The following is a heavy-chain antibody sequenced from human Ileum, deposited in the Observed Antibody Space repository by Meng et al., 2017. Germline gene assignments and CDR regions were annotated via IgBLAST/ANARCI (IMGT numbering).Heavy chain of an antibody. J-gene: IGHJ4*02. V-gene: IGHV6-1*01. CDR3: ARDSSSSAQSMHY. Sequence: SQTRSLTGAISGDSVSSNSVAWSWIRQSPSRGLEWLGRTYYRSKWYTDYAVSMKSRISINADTSKNQFSLQLNSVTPEDTAVYYCARDSSSSAQSMHYWGQGTLVTVSS. D-gene: IGHD6-6*01. CDR1: GDSVSSNSVA. CDR2: TYYRSKWYT.